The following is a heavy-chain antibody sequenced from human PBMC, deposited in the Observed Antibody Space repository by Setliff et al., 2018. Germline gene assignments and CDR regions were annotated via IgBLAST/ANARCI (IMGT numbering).Heavy chain of an antibody. J-gene: IGHJ6*02. CDR2: IYAIRST. CDR3: ARGSTMIQGVRLYYHGLDV. V-gene: IGHV4-61*02. CDR1: GGSISSATSY. D-gene: IGHD3-10*01. Sequence: TSETLSLTCIVSGGSISSATSYWNWIRQPAGKELEWIGRIYAIRSTNYNPSLKSRVTISLDTSNNQFSLKSSSVTAADTAVYYCARGSTMIQGVRLYYHGLDVWGQGTTVTVSS.